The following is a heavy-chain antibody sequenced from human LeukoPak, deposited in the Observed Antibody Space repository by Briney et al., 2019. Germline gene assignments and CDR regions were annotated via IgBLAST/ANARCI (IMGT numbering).Heavy chain of an antibody. V-gene: IGHV1-8*01. CDR1: GYTFTSYD. J-gene: IGHJ4*02. CDR3: ARDAGGDYDILTGYPTGFDY. Sequence: ASVKVSCKASGYTFTSYDINWVRQATGQGLEWMGWMNPNSGNTGYAQKFQGRVTMTRDTSISTAYMELSRLRSDDTAVYYCARDAGGDYDILTGYPTGFDYWGQGALVTVSS. D-gene: IGHD3-9*01. CDR2: MNPNSGNT.